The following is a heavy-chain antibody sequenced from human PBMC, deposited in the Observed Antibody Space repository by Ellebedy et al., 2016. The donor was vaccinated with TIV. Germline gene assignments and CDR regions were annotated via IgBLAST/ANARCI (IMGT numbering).Heavy chain of an antibody. J-gene: IGHJ5*02. Sequence: MPSETLSLTCAVSGGSISSGGYSWSWIRQPPGKGLEWIGYIYHSGSTYYNPSLKSRVTISVDRSKNQFSLKLSSVTAADTAVYYCARRSDLGWFDPWGQGTLVTVSS. CDR2: IYHSGST. V-gene: IGHV4-30-2*01. CDR3: ARRSDLGWFDP. D-gene: IGHD7-27*01. CDR1: GGSISSGGYS.